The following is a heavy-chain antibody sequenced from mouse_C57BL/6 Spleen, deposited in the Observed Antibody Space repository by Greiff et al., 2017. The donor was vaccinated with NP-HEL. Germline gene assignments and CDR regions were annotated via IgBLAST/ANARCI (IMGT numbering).Heavy chain of an antibody. J-gene: IGHJ2*01. D-gene: IGHD1-1*01. CDR2: IDPETGGT. Sequence: QVQLQQSGAELVRPGASVTLSCKASGYTFTDYEMHWVEQTPVHGLEWIGAIDPETGGTAYNQKFKGKAILTADKSSSTAYMELRSLTSEDSAVYYCTYYYYGSSYYFDYWGQGTTLTVSS. CDR1: GYTFTDYE. CDR3: TYYYYGSSYYFDY. V-gene: IGHV1-15*01.